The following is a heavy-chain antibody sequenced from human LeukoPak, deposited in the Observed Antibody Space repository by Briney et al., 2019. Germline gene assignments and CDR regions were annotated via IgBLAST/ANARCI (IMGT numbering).Heavy chain of an antibody. V-gene: IGHV4-59*08. D-gene: IGHD2-15*01. Sequence: SETLSLTCTVSGGSISSYHWSWIRQPPGKELEWIGFIFYSGSTNYNPSLKSRVTISVDTSRNQFSLKLSSVTAADTAVYYCARWGILAPGFFWGQGTLVTVSS. CDR2: IFYSGST. J-gene: IGHJ4*02. CDR3: ARWGILAPGFF. CDR1: GGSISSYH.